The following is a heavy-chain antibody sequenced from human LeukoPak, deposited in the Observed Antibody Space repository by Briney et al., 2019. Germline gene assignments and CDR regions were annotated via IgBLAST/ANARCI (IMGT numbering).Heavy chain of an antibody. CDR2: IWYDGSNK. J-gene: IGHJ4*02. CDR1: GFTFSSYG. CDR3: AKGEGYYDSSGYSY. D-gene: IGHD3-22*01. V-gene: IGHV3-33*06. Sequence: GGSLRLSCAASGFTFSSYGMHWVRQAPGKGREWVAVIWYDGSNKYYADSVKGRFTISRDNSKNTLYLQMNSLRAEDTAVYYCAKGEGYYDSSGYSYWGQGTLVTVSS.